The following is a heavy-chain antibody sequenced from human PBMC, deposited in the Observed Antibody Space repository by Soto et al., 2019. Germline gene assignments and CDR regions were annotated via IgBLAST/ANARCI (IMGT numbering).Heavy chain of an antibody. V-gene: IGHV1-69*01. J-gene: IGHJ2*01. CDR2: IIPLFGTA. D-gene: IGHD2-15*01. CDR3: TRVRYCSGGSCNAVPPTWYLVL. CDR1: GGTFISYA. Sequence: QVQLVQSGAEVKKPWSSVNVSCKASGGTFISYAISWMRQSPGQGLERRGGIIPLFGTANYAQMFQGRVTITAEESTSTAYLELRSLRAEDTAVYFCTRVRYCSGGSCNAVPPTWYLVLWGRGTLVTVSS.